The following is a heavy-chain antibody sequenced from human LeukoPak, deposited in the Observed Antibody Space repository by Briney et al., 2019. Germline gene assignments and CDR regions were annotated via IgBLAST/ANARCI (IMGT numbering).Heavy chain of an antibody. CDR3: ARTREQWQVLDY. CDR1: GFTFSSYG. D-gene: IGHD6-19*01. Sequence: PGGSLRLSCAASGFTFSSYGMHWVRQAPGKGLEWVAFIRYDGSNKYYADSVKGRFTISRDNSKNMVYLQMNSLRAEDTAVYYCARTREQWQVLDYWGQGTLVIVSS. J-gene: IGHJ4*02. CDR2: IRYDGSNK. V-gene: IGHV3-30*02.